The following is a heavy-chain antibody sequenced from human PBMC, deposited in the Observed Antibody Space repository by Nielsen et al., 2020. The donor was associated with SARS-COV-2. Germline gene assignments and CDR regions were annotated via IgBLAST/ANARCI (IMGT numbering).Heavy chain of an antibody. Sequence: SETLSLTCTVSGGSLSSYYWSWIRQPPGKGLEWIGYIYYSGSTYYNPSLKSRVTISVDTSKNQFSLKLSSVTAADTAVYYCARAPTIFGVVITTFDYWGQGTLVTVSS. CDR3: ARAPTIFGVVITTFDY. CDR1: GGSLSSYY. J-gene: IGHJ4*02. V-gene: IGHV4-59*06. CDR2: IYYSGST. D-gene: IGHD3-3*01.